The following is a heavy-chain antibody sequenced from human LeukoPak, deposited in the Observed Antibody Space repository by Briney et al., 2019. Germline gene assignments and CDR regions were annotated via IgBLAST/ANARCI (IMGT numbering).Heavy chain of an antibody. V-gene: IGHV1-18*01. J-gene: IGHJ4*02. CDR1: GYTFSSYG. CDR3: ARRQGTTLNFDY. D-gene: IGHD1-1*01. CDR2: INAYNGNT. Sequence: ASVKVSFKASGYTFSSYGFSWVRQAPGQGLEGMGWINAYNGNTNYAQNLQGRVTMTTDTSTSTAYMELRSLRSDDTAVYYCARRQGTTLNFDYWGQGTLVTVSS.